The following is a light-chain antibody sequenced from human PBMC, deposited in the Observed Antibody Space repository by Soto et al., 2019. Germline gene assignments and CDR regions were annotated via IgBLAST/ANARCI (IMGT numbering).Light chain of an antibody. Sequence: QSALTQPASVSGSPGQSITISCTGTSSDVGGYNYVSWNQQHPGKAPKLMIYEVSNRPSGVSNRFSGSKSGNTASLTISGLQAEAEADYYCSSYTSSNTLLFGGGTKVTVL. CDR3: SSYTSSNTLL. V-gene: IGLV2-14*01. CDR2: EVS. J-gene: IGLJ3*02. CDR1: SSDVGGYNY.